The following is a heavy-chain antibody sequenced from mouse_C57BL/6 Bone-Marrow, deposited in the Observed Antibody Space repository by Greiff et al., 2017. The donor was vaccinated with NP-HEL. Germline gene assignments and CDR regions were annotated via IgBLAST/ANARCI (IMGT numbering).Heavy chain of an antibody. CDR1: GYTFTSYG. CDR2: IYPRSGNT. J-gene: IGHJ2*01. Sequence: VQLQQSGAELARPGASVKLSCKASGYTFTSYGISWVKQRTGQGLEWIGEIYPRSGNTYYNEKFKGKATLTADKSSSTAYMELRSLTSEDSAVYFCARGRLRLYYFDYWGQGTAPTVSA. D-gene: IGHD2-4*01. CDR3: ARGRLRLYYFDY. V-gene: IGHV1-81*01.